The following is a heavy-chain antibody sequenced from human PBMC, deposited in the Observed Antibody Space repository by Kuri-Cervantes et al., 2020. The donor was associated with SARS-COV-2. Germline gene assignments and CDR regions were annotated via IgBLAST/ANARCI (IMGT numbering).Heavy chain of an antibody. CDR3: AKDSGYYDSSGYYRY. CDR2: ISYDGSNK. Sequence: GGSLRLSCAASGFTFSSYGMHWVRQAPGKGLEWVAVISYDGSNKYYADSVKGRFTISRDNSKNTLCLQMNSLRAEDTAVYYCAKDSGYYDSSGYYRYWGQGTLVTVSS. CDR1: GFTFSSYG. D-gene: IGHD3-22*01. J-gene: IGHJ4*02. V-gene: IGHV3-30*18.